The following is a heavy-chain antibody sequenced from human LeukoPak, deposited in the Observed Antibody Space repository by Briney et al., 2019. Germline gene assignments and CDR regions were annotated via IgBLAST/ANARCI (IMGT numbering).Heavy chain of an antibody. J-gene: IGHJ6*03. D-gene: IGHD2-2*01. V-gene: IGHV3-20*04. CDR2: INWNGGST. CDR1: GFTFDDYG. CDR3: ARASANCSSTSCPRGYYYYYMDV. Sequence: GGSLRLSCAASGFTFDDYGMSWVRQAPGKGLEWVSGINWNGGSTGYADSVKGRFTISRDNAKNSLYLQMNSLRAEDTALYYCARASANCSSTSCPRGYYYYYMDVWGKGTTVTVSS.